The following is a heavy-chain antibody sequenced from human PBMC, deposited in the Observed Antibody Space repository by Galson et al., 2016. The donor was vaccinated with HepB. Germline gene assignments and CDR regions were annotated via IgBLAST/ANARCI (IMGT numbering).Heavy chain of an antibody. Sequence: SVKVSCKASGYTFTSYDIHWVRQATGQGLEWMGWMNPNSGNTGYAQKFQGRVTLTRSTSKSTVYTELSSLRSEDMATYYCARVEYASSTGANRFDYWGQGTLVTVSS. J-gene: IGHJ4*02. CDR2: MNPNSGNT. CDR3: ARVEYASSTGANRFDY. V-gene: IGHV1-8*02. D-gene: IGHD6-6*01. CDR1: GYTFTSYD.